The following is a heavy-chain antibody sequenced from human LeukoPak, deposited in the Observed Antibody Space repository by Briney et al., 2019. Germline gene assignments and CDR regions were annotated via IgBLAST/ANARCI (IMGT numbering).Heavy chain of an antibody. CDR3: VRESGYADY. CDR2: IKQDGSEK. J-gene: IGHJ4*02. D-gene: IGHD2-8*01. Sequence: PGGSLRLSCAGSGFTFSSYWMSWVRQAPGKGLEWVANIKQDGSEKYYVDSVKGRFTISRDNAKNSLYLQMNSLRAEDTAVYYCVRESGYADYWGQGTLVTVPS. V-gene: IGHV3-7*01. CDR1: GFTFSSYW.